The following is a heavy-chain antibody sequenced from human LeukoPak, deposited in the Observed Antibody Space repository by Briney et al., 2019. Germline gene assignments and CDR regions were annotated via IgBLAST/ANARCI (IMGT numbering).Heavy chain of an antibody. D-gene: IGHD5-12*01. J-gene: IGHJ4*02. CDR3: ARMGGYSGYATH. CDR1: GGSISTYY. Sequence: PSETLSLTCTVSGGSISTYYWSWIRQPPGKGLEWIGYIHYSGTTNYNPSLKNRVTISLDTSKNQFSLNLSPVTAAGTAVYYCARMGGYSGYATHWGQGTLVTVSS. V-gene: IGHV4-59*08. CDR2: IHYSGTT.